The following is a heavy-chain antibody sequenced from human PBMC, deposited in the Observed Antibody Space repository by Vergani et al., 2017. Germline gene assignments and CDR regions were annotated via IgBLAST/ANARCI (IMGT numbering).Heavy chain of an antibody. CDR2: IYTSEST. V-gene: IGHV4-4*07. CDR1: GGSISPYY. Sequence: QVKLQESGPGLVKPSETLSLTCIVSGGSISPYYWSWIRQPAGKGLEWIGRIYTSESTNYNPSLKSRVTMSVDTSKNQFSLKLNSVTAADTAMYYCARMGGYDEGDAFRIGYFDSWGPGILVTVSS. D-gene: IGHD3-22*01. J-gene: IGHJ4*02. CDR3: ARMGGYDEGDAFRIGYFDS.